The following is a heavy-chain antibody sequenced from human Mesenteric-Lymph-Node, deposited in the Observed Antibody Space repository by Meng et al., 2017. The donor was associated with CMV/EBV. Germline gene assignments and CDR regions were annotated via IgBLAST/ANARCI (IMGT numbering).Heavy chain of an antibody. CDR2: INPKTGGR. Sequence: QVQLVQAGAVVNKPGPSARVSCKASGYTFSDYYINWVRQAPGQGLEWMGRINPKTGGRSYAQNFQGRVTMTRDTSINTAYMEVNRLNSDDTAMYYCARDRDTDWYSPFDYWGQGTLVTVSS. CDR3: ARDRDTDWYSPFDY. CDR1: GYTFSDYY. D-gene: IGHD3-9*01. J-gene: IGHJ4*02. V-gene: IGHV1-2*06.